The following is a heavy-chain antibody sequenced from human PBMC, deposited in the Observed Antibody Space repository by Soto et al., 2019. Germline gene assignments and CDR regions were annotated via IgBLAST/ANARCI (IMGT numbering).Heavy chain of an antibody. Sequence: PGGSLRLSCAASGFIFSGFWMHWVRQAPGKGLVWVSRIEGDGSRTDYADSVKGRFTISRDNAKNMLYLQMSGLRDEDTAVYYCTRDYSNYGFDYWGQGTLVTVSS. CDR3: TRDYSNYGFDY. CDR2: IEGDGSRT. D-gene: IGHD4-4*01. J-gene: IGHJ4*02. CDR1: GFIFSGFW. V-gene: IGHV3-74*01.